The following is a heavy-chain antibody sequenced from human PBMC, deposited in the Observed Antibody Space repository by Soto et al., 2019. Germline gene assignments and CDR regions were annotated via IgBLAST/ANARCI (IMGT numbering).Heavy chain of an antibody. J-gene: IGHJ6*02. Sequence: QVQLVESGGGVVQPGRSLRLSCAASGFTFSSYGMHWVRQAPGKGLEWVAVISYDGSNKYYADSVKGRFTISRDNSKNTRYQXMNSLRAEDTAVYYCAKESKGRHTQYYYYYYGMDVWGQGTTVTVSS. CDR3: AKESKGRHTQYYYYYYGMDV. V-gene: IGHV3-30*18. CDR1: GFTFSSYG. CDR2: ISYDGSNK. D-gene: IGHD4-4*01.